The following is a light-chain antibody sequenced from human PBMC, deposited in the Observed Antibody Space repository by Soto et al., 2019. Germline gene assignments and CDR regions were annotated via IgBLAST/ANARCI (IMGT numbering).Light chain of an antibody. CDR2: GNT. Sequence: QSVLTQPPSVSGAPGQRVTISCTGSSSNIGAGYDVNWYQQLPGTAPKLLIYGNTNRPSGVPDRFSGSKSGTSASLAITGXXXXXXADYYCQSHDSSLSGYVFGTGTKLTVL. CDR3: QSHDSSLSGYV. CDR1: SSNIGAGYD. J-gene: IGLJ1*01. V-gene: IGLV1-40*01.